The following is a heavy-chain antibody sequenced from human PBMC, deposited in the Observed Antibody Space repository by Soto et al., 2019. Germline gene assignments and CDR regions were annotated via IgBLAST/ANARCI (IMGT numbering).Heavy chain of an antibody. J-gene: IGHJ6*02. CDR1: GGTFSNYP. Sequence: QVQLVQSGAEVKKPGSSVKVSCEASGGTFSNYPISWVLQAPGHGLEWMGGIIPIFDTANYAQSFQGRVTITADDSASTDYMGLRSLRSADTAVYYCARTRLAVRKDFTGDLLSYYYWCMDVWGQGTTVTVSS. CDR2: IIPIFDTA. V-gene: IGHV1-69*01. D-gene: IGHD6-6*01. CDR3: ARTRLAVRKDFTGDLLSYYYWCMDV.